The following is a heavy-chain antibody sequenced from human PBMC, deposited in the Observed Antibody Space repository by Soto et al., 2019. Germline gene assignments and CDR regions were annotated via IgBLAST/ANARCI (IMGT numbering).Heavy chain of an antibody. V-gene: IGHV4-4*02. Sequence: SETLSLTCAVSSGSISSSNCWSWVRQPPGKGLERIGEIYHSGSTNYNPSLKSRVTISVDKSKNQFSLKLSSVTAADTAVYYCARVVVENWIDPWGQGTLVTVSS. CDR3: ARVVVENWIDP. CDR2: IYHSGST. CDR1: SGSISSSNC. D-gene: IGHD2-15*01. J-gene: IGHJ5*02.